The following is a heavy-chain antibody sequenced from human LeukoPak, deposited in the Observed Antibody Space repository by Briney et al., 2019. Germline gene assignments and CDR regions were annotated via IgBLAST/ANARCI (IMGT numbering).Heavy chain of an antibody. CDR1: GYTFTSYD. D-gene: IGHD3-10*01. Sequence: ASVKVSCKASGYTFTSYDVNWVRQATGQGLEWMGWMNPISGDTGYALKFQGRVTMSRNTSISTAYMELSRLRSDDTAVYYCARGVTMVRGVITYWGQGTLVTVSS. CDR2: MNPISGDT. CDR3: ARGVTMVRGVITY. V-gene: IGHV1-8*01. J-gene: IGHJ4*02.